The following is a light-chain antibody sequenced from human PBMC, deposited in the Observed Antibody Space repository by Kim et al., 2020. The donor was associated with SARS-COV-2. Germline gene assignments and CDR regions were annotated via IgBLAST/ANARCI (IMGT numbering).Light chain of an antibody. V-gene: IGLV3-19*01. CDR2: YKN. CDR3: NTRDSSGDHGV. J-gene: IGLJ3*02. Sequence: GEKARMTCQGENSRRNYESWCQQKKGQDPAIVIYYKNNRPPGMPDRLSGASTGKTAALTITGAKAEDEADDYCNTRDSSGDHGVFGGGTKLTVL. CDR1: NSRRNY.